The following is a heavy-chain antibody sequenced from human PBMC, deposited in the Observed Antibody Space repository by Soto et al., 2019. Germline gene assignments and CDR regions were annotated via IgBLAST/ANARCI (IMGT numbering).Heavy chain of an antibody. D-gene: IGHD2-15*01. CDR3: AKEFKGWRQTEDY. Sequence: EVQLLESGGGLVQPGGSLRLSCAASGFTFSSYAMSWVRQAPGKGLEWVSAISCSGGSTYYADSVKGRFTISRDNSNHTLYLRMNSLRAEDTAVYYCAKEFKGWRQTEDYWGKGNLVTVSS. V-gene: IGHV3-23*01. J-gene: IGHJ4*02. CDR2: ISCSGGST. CDR1: GFTFSSYA.